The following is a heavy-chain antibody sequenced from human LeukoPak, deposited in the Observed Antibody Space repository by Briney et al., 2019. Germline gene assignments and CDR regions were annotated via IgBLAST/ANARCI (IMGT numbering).Heavy chain of an antibody. J-gene: IGHJ4*02. Sequence: GGSLRLSCAASGFTFSNYGMHWVRQAPGKGLEWVAVIWYDGSNKYYADSVKGRFTISRDNSKNTLYLQMNSLRAEDTAVYYCARGHSSGWEYFDYWGQGTLVTVSS. V-gene: IGHV3-33*01. D-gene: IGHD6-19*01. CDR2: IWYDGSNK. CDR3: ARGHSSGWEYFDY. CDR1: GFTFSNYG.